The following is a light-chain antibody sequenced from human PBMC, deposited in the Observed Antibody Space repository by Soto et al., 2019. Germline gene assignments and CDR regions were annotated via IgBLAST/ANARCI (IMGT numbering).Light chain of an antibody. CDR2: YAS. CDR1: QSVSNN. V-gene: IGKV3-15*01. J-gene: IGKJ5*01. CDR3: QQYNDWPHIT. Sequence: EIMMTQSPVTLSVSPGERATLSCRASQSVSNNLAWYQQKPGQAPRLLIYYASTSATGIPARFSGSGSGTEFTLTISSLQSEDFALYYCQQYNDWPHITFGQGTRLEIK.